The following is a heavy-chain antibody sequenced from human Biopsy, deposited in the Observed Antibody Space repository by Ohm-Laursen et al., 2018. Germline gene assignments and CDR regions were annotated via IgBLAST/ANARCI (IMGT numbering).Heavy chain of an antibody. Sequence: PSETLSLTCTVSGDSISSGGNYWSWIRQFPGKGLEWIAYIYHTGSTYYNPSLKSRLSIAIDTSKNQFSVSLRSVTAADTAVYYCARADMVTTIADYWGQGTLVTVSS. D-gene: IGHD5-12*01. J-gene: IGHJ4*02. CDR2: IYHTGST. CDR3: ARADMVTTIADY. V-gene: IGHV4-31*03. CDR1: GDSISSGGNY.